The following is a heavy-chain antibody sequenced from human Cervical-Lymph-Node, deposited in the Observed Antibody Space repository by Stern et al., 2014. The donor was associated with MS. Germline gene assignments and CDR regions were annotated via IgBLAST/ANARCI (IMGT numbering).Heavy chain of an antibody. V-gene: IGHV5-51*01. CDR3: ARHFQGFDY. J-gene: IGHJ4*02. CDR2: IYPYASDT. Sequence: VQLGQSGAEVKKPGESLKISCKLSGYSFTIYYIAWVRQMPGKGLELMGFIYPYASDTTYSPSFQGQVTISADNAITTAYLQWSSLRASDTAMYYCARHFQGFDYWGQGTLVTVSS. CDR1: GYSFTIYY.